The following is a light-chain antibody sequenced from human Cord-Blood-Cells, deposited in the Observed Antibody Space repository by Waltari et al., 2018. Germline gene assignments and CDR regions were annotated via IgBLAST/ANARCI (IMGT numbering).Light chain of an antibody. Sequence: DLVMTQSPDSLAASLGERATINCKSSQSVLYSSNNKNYLAWYQQKPGQPPKLLIYWASTRESGVPDRFSGSGSGTDFTLTISSLQAEDVAVYYCQQYYSTPTFGGGTKVEIK. J-gene: IGKJ4*01. V-gene: IGKV4-1*01. CDR3: QQYYSTPT. CDR2: WAS. CDR1: QSVLYSSNNKNY.